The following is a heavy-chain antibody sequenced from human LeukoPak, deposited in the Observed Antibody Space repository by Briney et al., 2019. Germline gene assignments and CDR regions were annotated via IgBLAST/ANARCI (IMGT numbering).Heavy chain of an antibody. CDR3: ARAGQIVATSPDAFDI. CDR1: GYTFTGYY. D-gene: IGHD5-12*01. Sequence: WASVKVSCKASGYTFTGYYMHWVRQAPGQGLEWMGWINPNSGGTNYAQKFQGRVTMTRDTSISTAYMELSRLRSDDTAVYYCARAGQIVATSPDAFDIWGQGTMVTVSS. J-gene: IGHJ3*02. V-gene: IGHV1-2*02. CDR2: INPNSGGT.